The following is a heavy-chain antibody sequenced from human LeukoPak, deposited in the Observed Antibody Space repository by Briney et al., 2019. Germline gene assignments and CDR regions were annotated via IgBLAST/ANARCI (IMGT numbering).Heavy chain of an antibody. CDR2: IDWDDDK. CDR3: ARMSIAAANDAFDI. D-gene: IGHD6-13*01. V-gene: IGHV2-70*11. Sequence: GSGPTLVNPTQTLTLTCTFSGFSLSTSGMCVSWIRQPPGKALEWLARIDWDDDKYYSTSLKTRLTISKDTSKNQVVLTMTNMGPVDTATYYCARMSIAAANDAFDIWGQGTMVTVSS. J-gene: IGHJ3*02. CDR1: GFSLSTSGMC.